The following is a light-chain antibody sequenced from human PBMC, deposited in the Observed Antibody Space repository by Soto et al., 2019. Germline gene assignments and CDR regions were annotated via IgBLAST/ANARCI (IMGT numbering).Light chain of an antibody. J-gene: IGKJ1*01. CDR2: KAS. Sequence: DIQMTQSPSTLSASVGDRVTITCRASQSISSWLAWYQQKPGKAPKLLIYKASTLKSGVPSRFSGSGSGTEFTLTISSLQPEDVATYYCQKYDSDPRTFGQGTKVDI. CDR1: QSISSW. V-gene: IGKV1-5*03. CDR3: QKYDSDPRT.